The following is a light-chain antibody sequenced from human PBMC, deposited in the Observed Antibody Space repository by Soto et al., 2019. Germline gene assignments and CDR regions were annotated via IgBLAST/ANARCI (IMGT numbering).Light chain of an antibody. CDR3: QQYNNWPG. Sequence: EIVMTRSPATLSVSPGERATLSCRASQSVSSNLAWYQQKPGQAPRLLIYGASTRATGIPARFSGSGSGTEFTLTISSLQSEDFAVYYCQQYNNWPGFGGGTKVDIK. CDR1: QSVSSN. CDR2: GAS. J-gene: IGKJ4*01. V-gene: IGKV3-15*01.